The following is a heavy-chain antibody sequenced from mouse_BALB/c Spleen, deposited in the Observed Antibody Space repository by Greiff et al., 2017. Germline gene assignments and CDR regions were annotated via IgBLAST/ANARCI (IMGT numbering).Heavy chain of an antibody. CDR3: ARSGYDGAWFAY. V-gene: IGHV5-17*02. CDR2: ISSGSNTI. CDR1: GFTFSSFG. D-gene: IGHD2-3*01. J-gene: IGHJ3*01. Sequence: EVQGVESGGGLVQPGGSRKLSCAASGFTFSSFGMHWVRQAPEKGLEWVAYISSGSNTIYYADTVKGRFTISRDNPKNTLFLQMTSLRSEDTALYYCARSGYDGAWFAYWGQGTLVTVSA.